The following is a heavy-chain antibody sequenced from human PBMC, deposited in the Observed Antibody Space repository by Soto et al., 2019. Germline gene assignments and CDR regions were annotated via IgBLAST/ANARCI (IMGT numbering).Heavy chain of an antibody. CDR2: INTYNGMT. D-gene: IGHD5-12*01. J-gene: IGHJ4*02. V-gene: IGHV1-18*01. Sequence: QVQLVQSGGEVKKPGASVTVSCKASVYTFINYHITWVRQAPGQGLEWMAWINTYNGMTDYAQKFQGRVPRTRDTSTRTAYMELRNLGSEDTAVYFCAKSQRGEMATDCGQGTLVTVSA. CDR3: AKSQRGEMATD. CDR1: VYTFINYH.